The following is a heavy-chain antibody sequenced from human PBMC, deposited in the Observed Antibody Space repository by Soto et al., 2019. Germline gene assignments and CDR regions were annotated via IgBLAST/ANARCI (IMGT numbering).Heavy chain of an antibody. V-gene: IGHV3-64D*06. CDR1: GFTFSHHS. CDR3: VKVSGYCTGGGCFSYFDY. Sequence: GVSLRLSCSGSGFTFSHHSLYWVRQPPGKGLQCVSSISGSGGNIYYAESVKGRFTISRDNSKNTLYLQMTSLSSEDSAVYYCVKVSGYCTGGGCFSYFDYWGQGTPVTVSS. J-gene: IGHJ4*02. CDR2: ISGSGGNI. D-gene: IGHD2-15*01.